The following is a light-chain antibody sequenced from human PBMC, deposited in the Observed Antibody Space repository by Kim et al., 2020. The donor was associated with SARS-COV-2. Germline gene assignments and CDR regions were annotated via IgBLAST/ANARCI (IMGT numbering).Light chain of an antibody. Sequence: PGERATLSCRASQTVSSYLAWYQQKPGQAPRLLIYDASTRATGIPARFSGSGSGTDFTLTISSLEPEDFAVYYCQQRSNWPPLFGPGTKVDIK. CDR2: DAS. J-gene: IGKJ3*01. CDR3: QQRSNWPPL. V-gene: IGKV3-11*01. CDR1: QTVSSY.